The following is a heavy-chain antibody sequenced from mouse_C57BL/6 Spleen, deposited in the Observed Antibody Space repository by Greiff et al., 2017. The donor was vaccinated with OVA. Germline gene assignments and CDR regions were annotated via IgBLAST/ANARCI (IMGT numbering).Heavy chain of an antibody. V-gene: IGHV5-6*01. J-gene: IGHJ3*01. CDR1: GFTFSGYG. CDR3: ARHDYGSSSFAY. CDR2: ISSGGSYT. Sequence: EVQRVESGGDLVKPGGSLKLSCAASGFTFSGYGMSWVRQTPDKRLEWVATISSGGSYTYYPDSVKGRFTISRDNAKNTLYLQMSSLKSEDTAMYYCARHDYGSSSFAYWGQGTLVTVSA. D-gene: IGHD1-1*01.